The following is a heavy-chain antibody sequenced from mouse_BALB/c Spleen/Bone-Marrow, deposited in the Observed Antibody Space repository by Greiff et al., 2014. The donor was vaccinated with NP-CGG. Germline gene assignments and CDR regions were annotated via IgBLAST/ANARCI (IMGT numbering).Heavy chain of an antibody. CDR2: IYPGNVNT. D-gene: IGHD1-1*01. V-gene: IGHV1S56*01. Sequence: VQVVESGPELVKPGASVRISCKASGYTFTSYYIHWVKQRPGQGLEWIGWIYPGNVNTKYNEKFKGKATLTADKSSSTAYMQLSSLTSEDSAVYFCARSPGSSPAWFAYWGQGTLVTVSA. J-gene: IGHJ3*01. CDR3: ARSPGSSPAWFAY. CDR1: GYTFTSYY.